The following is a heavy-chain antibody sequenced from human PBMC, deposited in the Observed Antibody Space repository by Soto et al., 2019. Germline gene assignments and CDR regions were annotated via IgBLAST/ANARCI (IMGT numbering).Heavy chain of an antibody. V-gene: IGHV3-23*01. CDR2: ISGSGGST. J-gene: IGHJ6*02. Sequence: EVQLLESGGGLVQPGGSLRLSCAASGFTFSSYAMSWVRQAPGKGLEWVSAISGSGGSTYYADSVKGRFTISRDNSKNAQYLQMNSLRAGDTAVYYCAKGPECSGGSCYFHYYGMDVWGQGTTVTVSS. D-gene: IGHD2-15*01. CDR3: AKGPECSGGSCYFHYYGMDV. CDR1: GFTFSSYA.